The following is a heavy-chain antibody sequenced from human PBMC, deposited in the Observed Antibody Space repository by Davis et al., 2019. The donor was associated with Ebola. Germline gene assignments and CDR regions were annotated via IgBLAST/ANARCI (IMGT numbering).Heavy chain of an antibody. J-gene: IGHJ4*02. D-gene: IGHD5-18*01. CDR1: GGSFTGYH. V-gene: IGHV4-34*01. CDR2: TNHSGST. Sequence: MPSETLSLTCAVYGGSFTGYHWSCICQHPGQGLEWIGETNHSGSTNYNPSLKSRVTISVDTSKNQFSLKLSSVTAADTAVYYCARGYSYGSRIFDYWGQGTLVTVAS. CDR3: ARGYSYGSRIFDY.